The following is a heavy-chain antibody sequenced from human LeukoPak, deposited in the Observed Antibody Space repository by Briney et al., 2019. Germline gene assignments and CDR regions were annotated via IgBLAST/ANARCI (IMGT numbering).Heavy chain of an antibody. J-gene: IGHJ4*02. CDR1: GFTFSSYA. D-gene: IGHD3-22*01. CDR3: ANGREYYYDSSGYPGPYFDY. CDR2: ISGRGGST. Sequence: PGGSLRLSCAASGFTFSSYAMSWVRQAPGKGLEWVSAISGRGGSTYYADSVKGRFTISRDNSKNTLYLQMNSLRAEDTAVYYCANGREYYYDSSGYPGPYFDYWGQGTLVTVSS. V-gene: IGHV3-23*01.